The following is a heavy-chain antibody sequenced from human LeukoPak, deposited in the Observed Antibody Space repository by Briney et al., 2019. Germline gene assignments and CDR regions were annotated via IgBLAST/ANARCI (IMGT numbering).Heavy chain of an antibody. CDR2: INPNSGGT. CDR3: ARGSGGRSTNCQRCRFFDF. D-gene: IGHD2-15*01. V-gene: IGHV1-2*02. CDR1: GYTFTDYY. J-gene: IGHJ4*02. Sequence: ASVKVSCKASGYTFTDYYMHWVRQAPGQGLEWMGWINPNSGGTNYAQKFQGRVTMTKDTSISTVYMELTRLRSDDTAMYYCARGSGGRSTNCQRCRFFDFWGQGTLVTVSS.